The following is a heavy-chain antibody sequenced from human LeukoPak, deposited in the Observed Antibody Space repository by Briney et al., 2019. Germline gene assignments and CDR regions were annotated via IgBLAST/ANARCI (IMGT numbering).Heavy chain of an antibody. CDR2: ISSSGSTI. Sequence: GGSLRLSCAASGFTFSSYEMNWVRQAPGKGLEWVSYISSSGSTIYYADSVKGRFTISRDNAKNSLYLQMNSLRAEDTAVYYCARFSGSYSNFDYWGQGPWSPSPQ. CDR3: ARFSGSYSNFDY. CDR1: GFTFSSYE. J-gene: IGHJ4*02. V-gene: IGHV3-48*03. D-gene: IGHD1-26*01.